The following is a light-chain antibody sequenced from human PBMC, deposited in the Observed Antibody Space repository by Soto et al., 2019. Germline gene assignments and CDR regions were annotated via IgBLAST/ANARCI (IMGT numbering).Light chain of an antibody. J-gene: IGKJ1*01. CDR1: QTINSRN. CDR2: DAS. V-gene: IGKV3-20*01. CDR3: QQYGSSPRT. Sequence: EIVLTQFPGTLSLSPGERATLFCRASQTINSRNLAWYQQKPGQAPRLLMYDASTRATGIPDRFSGGGSGTDFTLTISRLEPEDFAVYYCQQYGSSPRTFGQGTKVEI.